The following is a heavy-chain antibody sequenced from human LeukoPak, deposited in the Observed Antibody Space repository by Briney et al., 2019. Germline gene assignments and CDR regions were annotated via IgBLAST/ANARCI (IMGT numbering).Heavy chain of an antibody. CDR3: ARRITIFGVVTTPAGWFDP. CDR1: GYSISSGYY. V-gene: IGHV4-38-2*01. CDR2: SYHSGST. Sequence: PSETLSLTCAVSGYSISSGYYWGWIRQPPGKGLEGIGSSYHSGSTYYNPSLKSRVTISVDTSKNQFSLKLSSVTAADTAVYYCARRITIFGVVTTPAGWFDPWGQGTLVTVSS. D-gene: IGHD3-3*01. J-gene: IGHJ5*02.